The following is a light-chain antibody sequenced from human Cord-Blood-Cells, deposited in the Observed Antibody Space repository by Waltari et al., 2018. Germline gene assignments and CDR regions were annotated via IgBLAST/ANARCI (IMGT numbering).Light chain of an antibody. CDR2: DVS. J-gene: IGLJ2*01. CDR1: SSDVGGYNY. CDR3: SSYRSSSTVV. Sequence: QSALTQPASVSGSPGQSITISCTGTSSDVGGYNYFSWYQQHPGKDPKLMIYDVSNRASGLSNRFACAKTGTTASLTISGLQADDEADYSYSSYRSSSTVVFGGGTKLTVL. V-gene: IGLV2-14*01.